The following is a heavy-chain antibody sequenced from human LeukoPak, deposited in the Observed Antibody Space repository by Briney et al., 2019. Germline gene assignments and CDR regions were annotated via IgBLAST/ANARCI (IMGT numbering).Heavy chain of an antibody. CDR3: AKRPRDSSGYYLGAFDI. CDR1: GFTFSSYA. V-gene: IGHV3-23*01. CDR2: IYASGAAT. J-gene: IGHJ3*02. D-gene: IGHD3-22*01. Sequence: PGGSLRLTCAASGFTFSSYAMTWVRQAPGKGLEWVSGIYASGAATRYADTVKGRFTISRDNSKNTLYLQMNTLRAEDTAVYYCAKRPRDSSGYYLGAFDIWGQGTMVTVSS.